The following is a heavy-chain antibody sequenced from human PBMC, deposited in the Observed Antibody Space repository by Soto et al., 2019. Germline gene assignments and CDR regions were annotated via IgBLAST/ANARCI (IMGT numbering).Heavy chain of an antibody. CDR3: ARDYYSGSLYYYYGMDV. CDR2: INPNSGGT. D-gene: IGHD5-12*01. CDR1: GYTFTGYY. V-gene: IGHV1-2*02. J-gene: IGHJ6*02. Sequence: ASVKVSCKASGYTFTGYYMHWVRQAPGQGLEWMGWINPNSGGTNYAQKFQGRVTVTRDTSISTAYMELSRLRSDDTAVYYCARDYYSGSLYYYYGMDVWGQGTTVTVSS.